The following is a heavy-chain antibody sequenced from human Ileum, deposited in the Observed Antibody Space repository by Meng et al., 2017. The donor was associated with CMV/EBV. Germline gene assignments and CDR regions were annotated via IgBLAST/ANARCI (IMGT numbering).Heavy chain of an antibody. V-gene: IGHV1-69*04. J-gene: IGHJ4*02. Sequence: SVKVSCKASGDTSNSHSISWLREVPGQGVEWMGRIIPRVGIPNYIPKFQGKITISADKSTNTAYLEVTSLTSEDTAMYYCARGSQVVAGIEEHYLDYWGQGSLVTVSS. D-gene: IGHD6-19*01. CDR3: ARGSQVVAGIEEHYLDY. CDR2: IIPRVGIP. CDR1: GDTSNSHS.